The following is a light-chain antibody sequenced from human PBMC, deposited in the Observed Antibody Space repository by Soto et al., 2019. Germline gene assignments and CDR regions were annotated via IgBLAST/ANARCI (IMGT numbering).Light chain of an antibody. CDR2: RNN. Sequence: QLVLTQSPSASGTPGQRVTMSCSGSSSNIGSNYVYWYQQLPGTAPKLLIYRNNQRPSGVPDRFSGSKSGTSASLAISGLRSEDEADYYCAAWDDSLSGVVFGGGTKVTVL. V-gene: IGLV1-47*01. CDR3: AAWDDSLSGVV. CDR1: SSNIGSNY. J-gene: IGLJ2*01.